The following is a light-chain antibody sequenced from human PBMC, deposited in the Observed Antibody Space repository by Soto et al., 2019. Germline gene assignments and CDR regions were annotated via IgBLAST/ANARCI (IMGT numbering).Light chain of an antibody. CDR3: QQSYSTPSIT. J-gene: IGKJ5*01. Sequence: DIQMTQSPSSLSASVGDRFTITWRASQSISSYLNWYQQKPGKAPKLLIYAASSLQSGVPSRFSGSGSGTDFTLTISSLQPEDFATYYCQQSYSTPSITFGQGTRLEIK. CDR1: QSISSY. CDR2: AAS. V-gene: IGKV1-39*01.